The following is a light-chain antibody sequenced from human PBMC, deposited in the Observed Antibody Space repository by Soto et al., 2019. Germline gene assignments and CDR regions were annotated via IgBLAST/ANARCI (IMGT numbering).Light chain of an antibody. Sequence: QSALTQPASVSGSPGQSITLSCTGTSSDVGGSNYVSWYQQHPGKAPKVLIYDVNNRPSGASNRFSGSKSGNTASLTISGLQAEDEADYYCSSYTSSSTYVFGTGTKVTVL. CDR1: SSDVGGSNY. CDR3: SSYTSSSTYV. CDR2: DVN. V-gene: IGLV2-14*03. J-gene: IGLJ1*01.